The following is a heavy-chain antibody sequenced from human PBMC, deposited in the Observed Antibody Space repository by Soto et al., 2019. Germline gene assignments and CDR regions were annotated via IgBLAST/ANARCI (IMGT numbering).Heavy chain of an antibody. CDR2: IIPIFGTA. Sequence: SVKVSCKASGGTFSSYAISWVRQAPGQGLEWMGGIIPIFGTANYAQKFQGRVTITADESTSTAYMELSSLRSEDTAVYYCARDRWGNDAFDIWGQGTMVTVSS. V-gene: IGHV1-69*13. CDR1: GGTFSSYA. D-gene: IGHD7-27*01. J-gene: IGHJ3*02. CDR3: ARDRWGNDAFDI.